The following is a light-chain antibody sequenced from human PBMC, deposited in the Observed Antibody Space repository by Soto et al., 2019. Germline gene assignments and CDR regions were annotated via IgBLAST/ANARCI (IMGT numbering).Light chain of an antibody. Sequence: EIVMTQSPATLSVSPGERATLSCRASQSVSTNLAWYQQKPGQAPRLLIYGASTRATDIPGRFSGSGSGTEFTLTISSLQSEDFAVYYCQQYDNWSTFGGGTKVQI. J-gene: IGKJ4*01. CDR3: QQYDNWST. CDR1: QSVSTN. CDR2: GAS. V-gene: IGKV3-15*01.